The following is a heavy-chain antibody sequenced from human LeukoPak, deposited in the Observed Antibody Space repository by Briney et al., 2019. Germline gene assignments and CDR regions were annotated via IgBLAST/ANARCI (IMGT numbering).Heavy chain of an antibody. CDR3: ARVYYHESRSDYFDP. D-gene: IGHD3-22*01. CDR2: IYYSGST. Sequence: PSETLSLTCSVSGGSISDNYWSWIRQPPGKGLEWIGYIYYSGSTYYNPSLKSRVTISVDTSKNQFSLKLSSVTAADTAVYYCARVYYHESRSDYFDPWGQGTLVTVSS. J-gene: IGHJ5*02. CDR1: GGSISDNY. V-gene: IGHV4-59*08.